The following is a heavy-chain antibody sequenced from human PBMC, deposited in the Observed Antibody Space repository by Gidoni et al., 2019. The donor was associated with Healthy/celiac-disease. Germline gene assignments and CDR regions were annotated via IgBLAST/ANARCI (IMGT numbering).Heavy chain of an antibody. CDR2: THYSGST. CDR1: GGSISSGGYY. Sequence: GLVKPSQTLSLTCTVSGGSISSGGYYWSWIRQHPGKGLEWIGYTHYSGSTHYNPSLKSRVNISVDTSKNQFSLKLSSVTAADTAVYYCARARGIVVVVAAVDAFDIWGQGTMVTVSS. D-gene: IGHD2-15*01. V-gene: IGHV4-31*03. J-gene: IGHJ3*02. CDR3: ARARGIVVVVAAVDAFDI.